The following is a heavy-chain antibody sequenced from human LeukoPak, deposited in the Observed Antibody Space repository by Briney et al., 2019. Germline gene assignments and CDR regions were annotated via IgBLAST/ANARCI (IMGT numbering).Heavy chain of an antibody. D-gene: IGHD3-3*01. CDR3: ARGVRITIFGVAKTPYYYYYMDV. CDR2: IYTSGST. V-gene: IGHV4-4*07. J-gene: IGHJ6*03. CDR1: GGSISSYY. Sequence: PSETLSLTCTVSGGSISSYYWSWIRQPAGKGLEWIRRIYTSGSTNYNPSLKSRVTMSVDTSKNQFSLKLSSVTAADTAVYYCARGVRITIFGVAKTPYYYYYMDVWGKGTTVTVSS.